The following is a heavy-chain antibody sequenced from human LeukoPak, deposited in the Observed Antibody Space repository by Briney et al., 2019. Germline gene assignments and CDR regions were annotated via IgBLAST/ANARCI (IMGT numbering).Heavy chain of an antibody. Sequence: GGSLRLSCAASGFTFSSYGMHWVRQAPGKGLEWVAVIPYDGSNKYYADSVKGRFTISRDNSKNTLYLQMNSLRAEDTAVYYCARDRLKYSSGGMDVWGQGTTVTVSS. V-gene: IGHV3-30*03. CDR1: GFTFSSYG. CDR2: IPYDGSNK. CDR3: ARDRLKYSSGGMDV. D-gene: IGHD6-25*01. J-gene: IGHJ6*02.